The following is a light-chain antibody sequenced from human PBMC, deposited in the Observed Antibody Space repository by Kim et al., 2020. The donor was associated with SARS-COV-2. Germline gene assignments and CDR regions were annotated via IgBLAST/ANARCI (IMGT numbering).Light chain of an antibody. V-gene: IGLV3-1*01. Sequence: VAPGRTATSPCSGDKWGDKGACWYQQKAGQSPVLVMYQDRKRPSGIPERCSGSNSGNTATLTISGTQAMDEADYYWQAWDSSTVVFGGGTQLTVL. CDR3: QAWDSSTVV. J-gene: IGLJ2*01. CDR2: QDR. CDR1: KWGDKG.